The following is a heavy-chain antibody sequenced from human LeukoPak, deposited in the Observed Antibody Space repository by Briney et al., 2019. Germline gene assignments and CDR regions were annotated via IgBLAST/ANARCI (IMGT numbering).Heavy chain of an antibody. CDR1: GGSISSYY. V-gene: IGHV4-59*01. Sequence: SETLSLTCTVSGGSISSYYWSWIRQPPGKGLEWIGYIYYSGSTNYNPSLKSRVTISVDTSKNQFSLKLSSVTAADTAVYYCARGVYIVATISNNWFDPWGQGTLVTLSS. J-gene: IGHJ5*02. CDR2: IYYSGST. D-gene: IGHD5-12*01. CDR3: ARGVYIVATISNNWFDP.